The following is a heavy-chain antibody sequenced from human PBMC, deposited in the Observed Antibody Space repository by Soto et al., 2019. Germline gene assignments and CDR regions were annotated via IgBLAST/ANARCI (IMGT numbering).Heavy chain of an antibody. D-gene: IGHD2-2*02. Sequence: PGGSLRLSCAASGFSFSSFGMHWARQAPGKGLEWVALIWYDGSGKYYADPVKGRFTISRDNSKSTLYLQMNSLRAEDTAVYYCATLRGFCISTSCYNGVDVWGQGTTVTVSS. CDR2: IWYDGSGK. V-gene: IGHV3-33*01. CDR3: ATLRGFCISTSCYNGVDV. CDR1: GFSFSSFG. J-gene: IGHJ6*02.